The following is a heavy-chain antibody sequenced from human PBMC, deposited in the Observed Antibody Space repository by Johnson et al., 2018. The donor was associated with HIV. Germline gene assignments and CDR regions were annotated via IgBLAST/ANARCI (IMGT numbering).Heavy chain of an antibody. V-gene: IGHV3-15*01. J-gene: IGHJ3*02. Sequence: VQLVESGGGVVQSGRSLRLSCAASGFAFSRFAMHWVRQVPDKGLEWVGRIKSKTDGGTPDYAAPVKGRFTISRDDSKNTLYLQMNSLRAEDTAVYYCARDRHWDRGAFDIWGQGTMVTVSS. D-gene: IGHD3-10*01. CDR1: GFAFSRFA. CDR2: IKSKTDGGTP. CDR3: ARDRHWDRGAFDI.